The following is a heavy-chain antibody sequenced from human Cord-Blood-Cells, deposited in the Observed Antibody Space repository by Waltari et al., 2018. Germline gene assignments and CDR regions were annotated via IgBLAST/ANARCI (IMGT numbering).Heavy chain of an antibody. V-gene: IGHV4-34*01. CDR2: INHSGST. Sequence: QVQLQQWGAGLLKPSETLSLTCAVYGGSFSGYYWSWIRQPPGKGLAWIGEINHSGSTNYNPSLKSRVTISVDTSKNQFSLKLSSVTAADTAVYYCARQLSWGWFAFDIWGQGTMVTVSS. CDR1: GGSFSGYY. J-gene: IGHJ3*02. CDR3: ARQLSWGWFAFDI. D-gene: IGHD7-27*01.